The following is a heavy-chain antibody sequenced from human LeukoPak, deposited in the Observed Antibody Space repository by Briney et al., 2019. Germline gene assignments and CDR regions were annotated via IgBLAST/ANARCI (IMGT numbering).Heavy chain of an antibody. D-gene: IGHD3-22*01. CDR1: GFTFSSYS. Sequence: GGSLRPSCAASGFTFSSYSMMWVRQAPGKGLEWVSYISSSSTTIYYADSVKGRFTISRDNAKNSVYLQINSLRAEDAAVYYCARDRHKYHYDGSGYPPYWGQGTLVTVSS. V-gene: IGHV3-48*01. CDR3: ARDRHKYHYDGSGYPPY. CDR2: ISSSSTTI. J-gene: IGHJ4*02.